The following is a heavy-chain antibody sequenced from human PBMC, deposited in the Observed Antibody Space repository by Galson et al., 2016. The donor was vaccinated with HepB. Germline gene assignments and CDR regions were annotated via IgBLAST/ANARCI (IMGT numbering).Heavy chain of an antibody. D-gene: IGHD3-22*01. CDR1: GXXFTXXX. J-gene: IGHJ4*02. CDR2: ISAYTGXT. Sequence: SVKXSCKASGXXFTXXXISXXXQAXXQGPEWMGWISAYTGXTNYSQNLQGRVTMTTDTSTSTAYMELPCLRSDDTAVYYCSRVPPYYYDSSGPNNFDYWGQGTLVTVSS. V-gene: IGHV1-18*01. CDR3: SRVPPYYYDSSGPNNFDY.